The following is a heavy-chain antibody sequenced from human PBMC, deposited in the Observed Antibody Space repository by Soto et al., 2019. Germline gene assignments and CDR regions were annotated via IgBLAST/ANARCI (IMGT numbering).Heavy chain of an antibody. CDR2: IWYDGSNE. CDR3: AREGRGCSRYDPDY. CDR1: GFSFSNYA. Sequence: GGSLRLSCAASGFSFSNYAMHWVRQAPGKGLEWVAVIWYDGSNENYADSVKGRFTISRDNSKSTLYLQMNSLRAEDTGVYYCAREGRGCSRYDPDYCGKGTLGSVSS. D-gene: IGHD5-12*01. J-gene: IGHJ4*02. V-gene: IGHV3-33*01.